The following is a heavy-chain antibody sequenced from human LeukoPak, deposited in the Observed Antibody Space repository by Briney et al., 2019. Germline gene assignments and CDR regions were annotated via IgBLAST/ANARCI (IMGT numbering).Heavy chain of an antibody. Sequence: GASVKVSCKASGGTFSSYAISWVRQAPGQGLEWMGRIIPILGIANYAQKFQGRVTITADKSTSTAYMELSSLRSEDTAVYYCARDLYDSSGYSLPPSYWGQGTLVTVSS. CDR1: GGTFSSYA. V-gene: IGHV1-69*04. D-gene: IGHD3-22*01. CDR2: IIPILGIA. CDR3: ARDLYDSSGYSLPPSY. J-gene: IGHJ4*02.